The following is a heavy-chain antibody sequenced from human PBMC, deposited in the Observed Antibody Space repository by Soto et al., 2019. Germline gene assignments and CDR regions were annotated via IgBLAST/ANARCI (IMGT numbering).Heavy chain of an antibody. CDR2: INPKKGDT. V-gene: IGHV1-2*02. Sequence: QVQLVQSGAEVKKPGASVKVSCKASGYRFIDFFVHWVRQAPGQGLEWMGWINPKKGDTNYAQKFQGMVTMTKDTSISVAYMELSGLNSGDTAVYYCARDATGATFGYWGQGALVTVS. J-gene: IGHJ4*02. CDR3: ARDATGATFGY. D-gene: IGHD2-8*02. CDR1: GYRFIDFF.